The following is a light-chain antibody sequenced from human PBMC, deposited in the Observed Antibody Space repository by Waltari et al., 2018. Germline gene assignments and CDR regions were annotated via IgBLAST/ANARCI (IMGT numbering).Light chain of an antibody. CDR2: AAS. Sequence: AIRMTQSPSSLSASTGDRVNITCRASQGISRYLAWYQQKPGKAPKLLIYAASTLQSGVPSRFSGSGSGTDFTLTISCLQSEDFATYYCQQYYSYLWTFGQGTKVEIK. CDR3: QQYYSYLWT. V-gene: IGKV1-8*01. J-gene: IGKJ1*01. CDR1: QGISRY.